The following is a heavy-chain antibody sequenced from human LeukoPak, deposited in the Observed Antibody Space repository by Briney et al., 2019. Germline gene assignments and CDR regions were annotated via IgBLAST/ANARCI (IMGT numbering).Heavy chain of an antibody. CDR1: GFTFNRCW. J-gene: IGHJ1*01. V-gene: IGHV3-7*01. Sequence: GGSLRLSCVVSGFTFNRCWMNWVRQAPGKGLEWVAHINPDGRDTYYVDSVKGRFIISRDNAQNSMYLQMNSLRVEDTAVYYCTSWGDTTAEYFQRWGQGTLVTVSS. CDR3: TSWGDTTAEYFQR. CDR2: INPDGRDT. D-gene: IGHD2-21*02.